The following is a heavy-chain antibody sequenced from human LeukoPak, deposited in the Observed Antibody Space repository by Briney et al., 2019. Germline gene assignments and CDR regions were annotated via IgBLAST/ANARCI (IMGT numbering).Heavy chain of an antibody. D-gene: IGHD3-3*01. CDR3: ARDSRSVGFFGGPPPYFDY. J-gene: IGHJ4*02. V-gene: IGHV3-74*01. CDR1: GFTFSSYW. Sequence: GRSLRLSCAASGFTFSSYWMHWVRQAPGKGLVWVSRINTDGSSTSYADSVKGRFTISRDNAKNTLYLQMNSLRAEDTAVYYCARDSRSVGFFGGPPPYFDYWGQGTLVTVSS. CDR2: INTDGSST.